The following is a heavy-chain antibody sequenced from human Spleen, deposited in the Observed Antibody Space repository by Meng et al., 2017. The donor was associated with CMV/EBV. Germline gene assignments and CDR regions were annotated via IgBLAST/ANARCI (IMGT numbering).Heavy chain of an antibody. CDR3: ARNSGRDIVVVPAAIYMAFDY. CDR2: ISYDGSNE. D-gene: IGHD2-2*01. V-gene: IGHV3-30*09. J-gene: IGHJ4*02. CDR1: GFTFSSYA. Sequence: GESLKISCAASGFTFSSYAMHWVRQAPGKGLEWVAVISYDGSNEYYADSVKGRFAISRDNSKNTLNLQMNSLRAEDTAVYYCARNSGRDIVVVPAAIYMAFDYWGQGTLVTVSS.